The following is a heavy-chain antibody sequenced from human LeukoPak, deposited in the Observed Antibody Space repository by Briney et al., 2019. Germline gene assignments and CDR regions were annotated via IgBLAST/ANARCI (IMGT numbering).Heavy chain of an antibody. CDR3: ARPMVRGGGYY. J-gene: IGHJ4*02. CDR2: IYSGGST. CDR1: GFTVSSNY. Sequence: PGGSLRLSCAASGFTVSSNYMSWVRPAPGKGLEWVSVIYSGGSTYYADSVKGRFTISRDNSKNTLYLQMNSLRAEDTAVYYCARPMVRGGGYYWGQGTLVTVSS. V-gene: IGHV3-66*04. D-gene: IGHD3-10*01.